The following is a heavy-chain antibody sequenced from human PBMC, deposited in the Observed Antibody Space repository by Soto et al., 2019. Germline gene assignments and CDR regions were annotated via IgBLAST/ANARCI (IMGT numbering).Heavy chain of an antibody. D-gene: IGHD2-21*02. J-gene: IGHJ4*02. CDR2: ISGSNNNI. CDR1: GFTLRNYE. V-gene: IGHV3-48*03. Sequence: PGGSLRLSCAASGFTLRNYEMNWVRQAPGKGLEWISKISGSNNNIYYADSVRGRFTISRDNAKNSLYLQMNSLRAEDTAIYYCASERLCGADCYFFDNWGQGTQVTFSS. CDR3: ASERLCGADCYFFDN.